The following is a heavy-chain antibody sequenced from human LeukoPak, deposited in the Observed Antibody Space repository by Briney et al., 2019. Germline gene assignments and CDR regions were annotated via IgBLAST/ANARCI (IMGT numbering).Heavy chain of an antibody. CDR3: ARGGTTVTPGLLWFDP. Sequence: SETLSLTCSVSGGSISSHYWSWIRQPPGKGLEWIGYIYYSGSTKYNTSLKSRVTISVDTSKNQFSLKLSSVTAADTAVYYCARGGTTVTPGLLWFDPWGQGTLVTVSS. V-gene: IGHV4-59*11. CDR1: GGSISSHY. J-gene: IGHJ5*02. CDR2: IYYSGST. D-gene: IGHD4-17*01.